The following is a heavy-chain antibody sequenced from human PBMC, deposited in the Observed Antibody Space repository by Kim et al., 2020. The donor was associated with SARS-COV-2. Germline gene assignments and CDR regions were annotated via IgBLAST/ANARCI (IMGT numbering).Heavy chain of an antibody. CDR1: GGSISSSSYY. D-gene: IGHD2-2*02. CDR2: IYYSGST. Sequence: SETLSLTCTVSGGSISSSSYYWGWIRQPPGKGLEWIGSIYYSGSTYYNPSLKSRVTISVDTSKNQFSLKLSSVTAADTAVYYCARSSYCSSTSCYKGGINWFDPWGQGTLVTVSS. V-gene: IGHV4-39*01. CDR3: ARSSYCSSTSCYKGGINWFDP. J-gene: IGHJ5*02.